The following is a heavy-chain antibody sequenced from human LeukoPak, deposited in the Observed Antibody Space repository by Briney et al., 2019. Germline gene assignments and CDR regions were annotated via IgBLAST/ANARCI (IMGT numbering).Heavy chain of an antibody. Sequence: SETLSLTCTVSGGSISSYYWSWIRQPAGKGLEWIGRIYTSGSTNYNPSLKSRVTMSVDTSKNQFSLKPSSVTAADTAVYYCARLISASSGYQPFDYWGQGTLVTVSS. D-gene: IGHD3-22*01. CDR1: GGSISSYY. J-gene: IGHJ4*02. CDR3: ARLISASSGYQPFDY. V-gene: IGHV4-4*07. CDR2: IYTSGST.